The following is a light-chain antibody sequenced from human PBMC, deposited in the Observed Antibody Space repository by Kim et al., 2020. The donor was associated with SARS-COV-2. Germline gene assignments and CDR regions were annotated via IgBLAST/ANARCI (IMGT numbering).Light chain of an antibody. J-gene: IGLJ3*02. Sequence: QSVLTQPPSVSGAPGQRVTISCTGSGSNIGAGYDVHWYQQLPGTAPKLLIYGNNNGPSGVPDRFSGSQSGTSASLAITGLQAEDEADYYCQSYDSSLRVWVLGGGTQLTVL. CDR2: GNN. CDR1: GSNIGAGYD. CDR3: QSYDSSLRVWV. V-gene: IGLV1-40*01.